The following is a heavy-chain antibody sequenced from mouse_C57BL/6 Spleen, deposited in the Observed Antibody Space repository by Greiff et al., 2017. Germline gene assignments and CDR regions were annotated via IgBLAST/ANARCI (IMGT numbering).Heavy chain of an antibody. Sequence: QVQLKESGAELVRPGTSVKVSCKASGYAFTNYLIEWVKQRPGQGLEWIGVINPGSGGTNYNEKFKGKATLTADKSSSTAYMQLSSLTSEDSAVYFCARFGDGYYDYWGQGTTLTVSS. V-gene: IGHV1-54*01. CDR3: ARFGDGYYDY. CDR2: INPGSGGT. J-gene: IGHJ2*01. D-gene: IGHD2-3*01. CDR1: GYAFTNYL.